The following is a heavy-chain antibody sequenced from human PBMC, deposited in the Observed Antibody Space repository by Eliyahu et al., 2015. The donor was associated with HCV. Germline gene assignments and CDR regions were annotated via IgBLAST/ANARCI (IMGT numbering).Heavy chain of an antibody. Sequence: EVQLVESGGGAVQPGESLRXSXAASGXSFSXXWMSWVRQAPGKGLEWVANIHEDGGEEYYADXVEGRFTISRDNAKNSLFLQMNSLRVEDTATYYCARRQMVTRKGFVWYFDMWGRGTLVTVSS. CDR3: ARRQMVTRKGFVWYFDM. CDR1: GXSFSXXW. J-gene: IGHJ2*01. V-gene: IGHV3-7*01. D-gene: IGHD2-21*02. CDR2: IHEDGGEE.